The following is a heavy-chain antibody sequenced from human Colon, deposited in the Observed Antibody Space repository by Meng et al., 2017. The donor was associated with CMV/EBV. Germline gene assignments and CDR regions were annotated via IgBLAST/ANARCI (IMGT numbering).Heavy chain of an antibody. Sequence: GGSLRLSCAASGFTFNTYAMSWVRQAPGKGLKWVSVIYSDDSSTSYADSVKGRFTISRDNSKITLYLQMNSLRAEDTAVYYCARSKVPTTPYYYYYGMDVWGQGTTVTVS. CDR3: ARSKVPTTPYYYYYGMDV. V-gene: IGHV3-23*03. CDR1: GFTFNTYA. J-gene: IGHJ6*02. CDR2: IYSDDSST. D-gene: IGHD4/OR15-4a*01.